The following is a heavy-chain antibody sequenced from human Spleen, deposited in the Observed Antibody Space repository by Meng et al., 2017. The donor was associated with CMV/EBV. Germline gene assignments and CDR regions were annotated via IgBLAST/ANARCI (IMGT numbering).Heavy chain of an antibody. CDR1: GYTLADAP. CDR2: INPNSGAT. V-gene: IGHV1-2*02. D-gene: IGHD3-22*01. CDR3: ARDTWFGYSTPGY. Sequence: ASVKVSCKVSGYTLADAPMHWVRQAPGKGLEWMGWINPNSGATSYAHKFQGRVTMTRDTSISTVYMELSRVRSDDTAVYYCARDTWFGYSTPGYWGQGTLVTVSS. J-gene: IGHJ4*02.